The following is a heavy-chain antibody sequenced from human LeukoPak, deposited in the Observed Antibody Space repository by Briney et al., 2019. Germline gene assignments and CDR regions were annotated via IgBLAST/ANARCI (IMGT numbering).Heavy chain of an antibody. CDR1: GLTFSSNA. V-gene: IGHV3-23*01. CDR3: VKGIRGYYYNMGV. J-gene: IGHJ6*02. Sequence: GGSLRLSCAASGLTFSSNAMSWVRQAPGKGLEWVSGIRGSGDRKFYADSVEGRFTISRDKSKSTLYLQMNSLRVEDTAIYYCVKGIRGYYYNMGVWGQGTTVTVSS. CDR2: IRGSGDRK.